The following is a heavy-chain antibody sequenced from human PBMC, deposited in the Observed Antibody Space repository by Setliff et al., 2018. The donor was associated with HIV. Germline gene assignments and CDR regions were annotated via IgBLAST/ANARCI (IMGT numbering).Heavy chain of an antibody. Sequence: TSETLSLTCTVSGDSISSGGYYWSWIRQPAGKGLEWIAHTDTSGRTDYNPSLKSRVTISADTSKNQFSLKLSSVTAADTAVYYCARDYCGGDCYFPYYYYGMDVWGQGTTVTVSS. CDR1: GDSISSGGYY. D-gene: IGHD2-21*02. CDR3: ARDYCGGDCYFPYYYYGMDV. V-gene: IGHV4-61*09. CDR2: TDTSGRT. J-gene: IGHJ6*02.